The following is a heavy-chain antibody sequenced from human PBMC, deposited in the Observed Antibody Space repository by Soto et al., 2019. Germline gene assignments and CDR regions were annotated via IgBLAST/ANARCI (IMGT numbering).Heavy chain of an antibody. CDR2: ISYRGST. Sequence: QLQLQESGPGLVKPSETLSLTCTVSGGSISSSSYYWGWIRQPPGKGLEWIGTISYRGSTYYNPSLKSRVTISVDTSTNQFSLKLSSVAAADTDVYYCARQSGSYSRYWYFDLWGRGTLVTVSS. J-gene: IGHJ2*01. V-gene: IGHV4-39*01. CDR3: ARQSGSYSRYWYFDL. CDR1: GGSISSSSYY. D-gene: IGHD1-26*01.